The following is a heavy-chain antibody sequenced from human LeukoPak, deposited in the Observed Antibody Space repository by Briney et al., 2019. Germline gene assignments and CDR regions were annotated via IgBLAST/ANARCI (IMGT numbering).Heavy chain of an antibody. Sequence: PSETLSLTCAVSGYSISSGYYWGWIRQPPGKGLEWIGSIYHSGSTYYNPSLKSRVTISVDTSKNQFSLKLSSVTAADTAVYYCARRRVTDYSYAFDIWGQGTMVTVSS. CDR1: GYSISSGYY. V-gene: IGHV4-38-2*01. D-gene: IGHD2-21*02. CDR3: ARRRVTDYSYAFDI. CDR2: IYHSGST. J-gene: IGHJ3*02.